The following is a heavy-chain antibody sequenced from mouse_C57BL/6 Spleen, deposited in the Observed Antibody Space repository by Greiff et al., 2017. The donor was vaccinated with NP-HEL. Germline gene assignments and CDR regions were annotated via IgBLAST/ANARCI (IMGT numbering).Heavy chain of an antibody. D-gene: IGHD2-4*01. V-gene: IGHV1-55*01. Sequence: VQLQQSGAELVKPGASVKMSCKASGYTFTSYWITWVKQRPGQGLEWIGDIYPGSGSTNYNEKFKSKATLTVDTSSSTAYMQLSSLTSEDSAVYYCARSLYDYLYYFDYWGQGTTLTVSS. CDR1: GYTFTSYW. J-gene: IGHJ2*01. CDR3: ARSLYDYLYYFDY. CDR2: IYPGSGST.